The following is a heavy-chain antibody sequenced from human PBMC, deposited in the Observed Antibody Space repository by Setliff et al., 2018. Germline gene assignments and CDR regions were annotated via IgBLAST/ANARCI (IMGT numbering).Heavy chain of an antibody. CDR1: GYSFTSND. CDR3: ARGKWFRLDKSAWSNWFDP. V-gene: IGHV1-8*02. J-gene: IGHJ5*02. CDR2: MNAHSGNS. Sequence: ASVKVSCKASGYSFTSNDINWVRQAPGQGLEWMGWMNAHSGNSGCAQKFQGRVTMTRDTSISTAYMELNSLQYEDTAVYYCARGKWFRLDKSAWSNWFDPWGQGTLVTVSS. D-gene: IGHD5-12*01.